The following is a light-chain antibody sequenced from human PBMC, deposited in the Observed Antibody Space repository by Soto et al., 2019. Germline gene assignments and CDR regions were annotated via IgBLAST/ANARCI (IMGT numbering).Light chain of an antibody. Sequence: SALTQPPSASGSPGQSVTISCTGTGSDVGGNNYVSWYQQHPGKAPKLMIYEVNKRPSGVPDRFSGSKSGNTASLTVSGLQADDEADYYCNSYVGNTNNVVFGGGTKVTVL. CDR3: NSYVGNTNNVV. CDR1: GSDVGGNNY. J-gene: IGLJ2*01. V-gene: IGLV2-8*01. CDR2: EVN.